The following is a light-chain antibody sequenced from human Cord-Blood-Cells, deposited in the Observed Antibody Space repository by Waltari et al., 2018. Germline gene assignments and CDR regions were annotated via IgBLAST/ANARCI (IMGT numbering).Light chain of an antibody. CDR2: DAS. CDR1: QSVSSY. CDR3: QQRSNWL. Sequence: DIVLTHSPATLSLSPGERATLPCRASQSVSSYLAWYQQKPGQAPRLLIYDASNRATGIPARFSGSGSGTDFTLTISSLEPEDFAVYYCQQRSNWLFGGGTKVEIK. V-gene: IGKV3-11*01. J-gene: IGKJ4*01.